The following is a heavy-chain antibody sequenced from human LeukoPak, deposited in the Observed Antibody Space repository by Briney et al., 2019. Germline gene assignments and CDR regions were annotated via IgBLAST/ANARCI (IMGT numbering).Heavy chain of an antibody. CDR3: AKGPIAGTRWFDP. D-gene: IGHD6-13*01. CDR2: ISGSGGSS. J-gene: IGHJ5*02. CDR1: GLTFSNYA. Sequence: GGSLRLSCAASGLTFSNYAMSWVRQAPGEGLEWVSSISGSGGSSYYADPSKGRFTISRDNSKNTLYLQMNSLRAEDTAVYYCAKGPIAGTRWFDPWGQGTLVTVSS. V-gene: IGHV3-23*01.